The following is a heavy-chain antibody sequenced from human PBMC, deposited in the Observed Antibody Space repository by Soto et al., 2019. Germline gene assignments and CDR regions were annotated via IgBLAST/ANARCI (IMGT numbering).Heavy chain of an antibody. Sequence: GKGLEWVSAISGSGGSTYYADSVKGRFTISRDNSKNTLYLQMNSLRAEDTAVYYCQKDAFYRSGSYSHWCQGTLVTASS. J-gene: IGHJ4*01. CDR2: ISGSGGST. D-gene: IGHD3-10*01. V-gene: IGHV3-23*01. CDR3: QKDAFYRSGSYSH.